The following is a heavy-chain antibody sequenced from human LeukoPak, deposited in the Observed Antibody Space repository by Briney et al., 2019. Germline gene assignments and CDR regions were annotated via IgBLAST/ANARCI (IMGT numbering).Heavy chain of an antibody. CDR3: ARGSYDSSGYAAGFDY. V-gene: IGHV3-23*01. J-gene: IGHJ4*02. CDR1: GFTFSSYA. D-gene: IGHD3-22*01. Sequence: PGGSLRLSCAASGFTFSSYAMSWVRQAPGKGREWVSSISGSGGSTYYADSVKGRFTISRDNSKNTLYLQMNSLRAEDTAVYYCARGSYDSSGYAAGFDYWGQGTLVTVSS. CDR2: ISGSGGST.